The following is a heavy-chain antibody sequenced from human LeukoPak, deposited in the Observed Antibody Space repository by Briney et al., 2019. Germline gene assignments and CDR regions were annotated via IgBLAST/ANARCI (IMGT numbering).Heavy chain of an antibody. Sequence: ASVKVSCKASGYTFTSYDINWVRQATGQGLEWMGWMNPNSGNTGYAQKFQGRVTMTRNTSISTAYMELSSLRSEDTAVYYCASQVFTVTDYYYGMDVWGQGTTVTVSS. D-gene: IGHD4-11*01. J-gene: IGHJ6*02. CDR2: MNPNSGNT. V-gene: IGHV1-8*01. CDR1: GYTFTSYD. CDR3: ASQVFTVTDYYYGMDV.